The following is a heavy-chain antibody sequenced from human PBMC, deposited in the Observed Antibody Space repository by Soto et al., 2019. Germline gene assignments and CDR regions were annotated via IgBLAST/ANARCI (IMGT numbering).Heavy chain of an antibody. CDR3: HFSDYSTETGYYYYMDV. V-gene: IGHV3-30*03. CDR2: ISYDGSNK. J-gene: IGHJ6*03. D-gene: IGHD4-4*01. Sequence: QVQLVESGGGVVQPGRSLRLSCAASGFTFSNYDMHWVRQAPGKGLEWVAVISYDGSNKYYADSVKGRFTISRDNSKNTLYLHMNSLRAEDTAVYYLHFSDYSTETGYYYYMDVWGKGTTVTVSS. CDR1: GFTFSNYD.